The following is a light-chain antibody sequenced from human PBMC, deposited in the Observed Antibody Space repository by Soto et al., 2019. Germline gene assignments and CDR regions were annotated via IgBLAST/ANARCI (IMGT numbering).Light chain of an antibody. CDR2: GVS. J-gene: IGLJ1*01. CDR3: SSHTISSALQV. V-gene: IGLV2-14*01. Sequence: QSALTQPASVSGSPGQSITISCTGTISHFVVYNYVSWYQQHPGKAPKLMIYGVSNRPSGVSNRFSGSKSGNTASLTISGLQADDDADYYCSSHTISSALQVFGTGTKLTVL. CDR1: ISHFVVYNY.